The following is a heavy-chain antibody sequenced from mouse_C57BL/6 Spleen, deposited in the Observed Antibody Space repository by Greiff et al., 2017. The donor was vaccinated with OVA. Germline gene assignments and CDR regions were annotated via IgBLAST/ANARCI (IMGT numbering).Heavy chain of an antibody. CDR2: ISSGSSTI. J-gene: IGHJ1*03. Sequence: EVNVVESGGGLVKPGGSLKLSCAASGFTFSDYGMHWVRQAPEKGLEWVAYISSGSSTIYYADTVKGRFTISRDNAKNTLFLQMTSLRSEDTAMYYCAREATDWYFDVWGTGTTVTVSS. CDR3: AREATDWYFDV. CDR1: GFTFSDYG. V-gene: IGHV5-17*01. D-gene: IGHD3-2*02.